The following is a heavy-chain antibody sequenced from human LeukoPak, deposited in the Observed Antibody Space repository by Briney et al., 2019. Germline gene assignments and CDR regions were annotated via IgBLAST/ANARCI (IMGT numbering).Heavy chain of an antibody. Sequence: GESLKISCEGSGYDFVTYWIAWVRQMPGKGLEWMAMINPRDSDTRYSPSFQGQVTISVDKSVSTTFLQWNSLRASDTAMYYCARERWGNLDYWGQGALVTVSS. D-gene: IGHD4-23*01. CDR1: GYDFVTYW. CDR2: INPRDSDT. V-gene: IGHV5-51*01. CDR3: ARERWGNLDY. J-gene: IGHJ4*02.